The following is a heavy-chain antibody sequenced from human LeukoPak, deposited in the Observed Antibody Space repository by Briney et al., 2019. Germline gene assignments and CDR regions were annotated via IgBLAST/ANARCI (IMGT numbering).Heavy chain of an antibody. CDR3: AKDIGSYYDY. Sequence: QAGGSLRLSCAASGFTFTGYAMSWVRQAPGKGLEWVTFIQYDGSKKYYADSVKGRFTISRDNSKNTLYLEMNSLRAEDTAVYYCAKDIGSYYDYWGQGILVTVSS. J-gene: IGHJ4*02. V-gene: IGHV3-30*02. CDR1: GFTFTGYA. CDR2: IQYDGSKK. D-gene: IGHD3-10*01.